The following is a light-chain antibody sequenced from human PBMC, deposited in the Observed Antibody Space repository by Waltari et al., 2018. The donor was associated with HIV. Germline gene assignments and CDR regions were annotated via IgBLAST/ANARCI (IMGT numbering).Light chain of an antibody. CDR3: QQYGSSQVT. J-gene: IGKJ1*01. CDR2: DAS. CDR1: QSVISSF. Sequence: EIVLTQSPGTLSLSPGERATLSCRASQSVISSFLAWYQQKPGQAPRLLIYDASRRATGIPDRFSGRGSGTDFTLTISRLEPEDFAVYYCQQYGSSQVTFGQGTRVDI. V-gene: IGKV3-20*01.